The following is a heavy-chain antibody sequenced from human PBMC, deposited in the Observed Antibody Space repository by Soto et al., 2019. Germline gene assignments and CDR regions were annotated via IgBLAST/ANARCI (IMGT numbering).Heavy chain of an antibody. CDR1: GGSISSYY. J-gene: IGHJ4*02. CDR2: IYYSGRT. V-gene: IGHV4-59*01. D-gene: IGHD1-1*01. CDR3: ARTLPNRQLFDS. Sequence: SETLSLTCTVSGGSISSYYWSWIRQPPGKGLEWIGYIYYSGRTNYNPSLKSRVTISVDTSKNQFSLKLSSVTAADTAVYYCARTLPNRQLFDSWSQGTLVTVSS.